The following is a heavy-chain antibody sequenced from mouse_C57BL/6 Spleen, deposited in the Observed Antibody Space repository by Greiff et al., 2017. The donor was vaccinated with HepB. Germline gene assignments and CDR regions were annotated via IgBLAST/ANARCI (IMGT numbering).Heavy chain of an antibody. CDR3: ARERITTVVADFDY. D-gene: IGHD1-1*01. V-gene: IGHV1-52*01. Sequence: QVQLKQPGAELVRPGSSVKLSCKASGYTFTSYWMHWVKQRPIQGLEWIGNIDPSDSETHYNQKFKDKATLTVDKSSSTAYMQLSSLTSEDSAVYDCARERITTVVADFDYWGQGTTLTVSS. CDR1: GYTFTSYW. CDR2: IDPSDSET. J-gene: IGHJ2*01.